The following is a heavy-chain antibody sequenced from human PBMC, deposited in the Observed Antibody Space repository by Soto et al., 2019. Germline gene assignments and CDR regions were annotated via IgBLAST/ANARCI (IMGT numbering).Heavy chain of an antibody. V-gene: IGHV4-59*01. Sequence: SETLSLTCTVSGGSFNNYYWSWIRQPPGKRLEWIGHISYIGSTNYNPSLKSRVTISVDTARNQFSLKLNSVTAADTAMYYCARDSDYYGSGSYEGDYKYYGMDVWGQGTTVTVSS. J-gene: IGHJ6*02. CDR3: ARDSDYYGSGSYEGDYKYYGMDV. CDR2: ISYIGST. D-gene: IGHD3-10*01. CDR1: GGSFNNYY.